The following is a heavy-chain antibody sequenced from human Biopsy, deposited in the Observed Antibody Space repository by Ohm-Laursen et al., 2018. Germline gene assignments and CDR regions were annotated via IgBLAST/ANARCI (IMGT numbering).Heavy chain of an antibody. CDR1: GGSISSDY. V-gene: IGHV4-59*01. J-gene: IGHJ6*02. CDR2: IYYSGST. CDR3: ARATNSTDWPYYYFYGMDV. Sequence: GTLSLTCTVSGGSISSDYWSWIRQTPGKGLEWIGYIYYSGSTNYNPSLKSRVTISVDTSKNQFSLRLNSVTAADTAVYYCARATNSTDWPYYYFYGMDVWGQGTTVTVSS. D-gene: IGHD2/OR15-2a*01.